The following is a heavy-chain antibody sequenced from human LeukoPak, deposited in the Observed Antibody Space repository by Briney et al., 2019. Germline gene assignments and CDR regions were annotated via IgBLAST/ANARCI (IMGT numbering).Heavy chain of an antibody. J-gene: IGHJ6*03. V-gene: IGHV3-30*02. CDR1: GFSFSSYG. CDR3: AKEDLYCSSTSCYSNYYYYYMDV. D-gene: IGHD2-2*01. Sequence: PGGSLRLSCAASGFSFSSYGMHWVRQAPGKGLEWVAFIRYDGSNKYYADSVKGRFTISRDNSKNTLYLQMNSLRAEDTAVYYCAKEDLYCSSTSCYSNYYYYYMDVWGKGTTVTISS. CDR2: IRYDGSNK.